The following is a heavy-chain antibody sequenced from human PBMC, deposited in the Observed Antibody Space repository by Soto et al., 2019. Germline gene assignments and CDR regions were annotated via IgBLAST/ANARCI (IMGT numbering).Heavy chain of an antibody. CDR3: ARDGGWYRFDC. V-gene: IGHV3-7*01. J-gene: IGHJ4*02. D-gene: IGHD6-19*01. Sequence: GGSLRLSCAASGFTLSSHYMSWVRQTPGKGLEWVAILKQDGSEKYYADSVKGRFTISRDNAKNSLYLQMNSLRAEDTAVYYCARDGGWYRFDCWGQGTLVTVSS. CDR2: LKQDGSEK. CDR1: GFTLSSHY.